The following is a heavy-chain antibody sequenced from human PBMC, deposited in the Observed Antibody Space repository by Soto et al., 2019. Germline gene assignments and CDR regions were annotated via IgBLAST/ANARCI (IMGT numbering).Heavy chain of an antibody. J-gene: IGHJ6*02. D-gene: IGHD6-13*01. CDR2: ISYSGNT. CDR3: ARVVLAAAGYGMDV. CDR1: GGSISSGSYY. V-gene: IGHV4-31*03. Sequence: SETLSLTCTVSGGSISSGSYYWGWVRRHPGKGLEWIGHISYSGNTYYNPSLNGRLIISLDTSKNQFSLKLSSVTAADTAVYYCARVVLAAAGYGMDVWGQGTTVTSP.